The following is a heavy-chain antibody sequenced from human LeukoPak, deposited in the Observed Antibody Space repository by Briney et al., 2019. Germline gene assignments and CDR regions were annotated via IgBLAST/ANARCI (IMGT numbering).Heavy chain of an antibody. D-gene: IGHD5-24*01. CDR1: GGTFSSYA. Sequence: SVKVSCEASGGTFSSYAIGWVRQAPGQGLEWMGGIIPIFGTANYAQKFQGRVTITADKSTSTAYMELSSLRSEDTAVYYCARRATWRNWFDPWGQGTLVTVSS. V-gene: IGHV1-69*06. CDR2: IIPIFGTA. CDR3: ARRATWRNWFDP. J-gene: IGHJ5*02.